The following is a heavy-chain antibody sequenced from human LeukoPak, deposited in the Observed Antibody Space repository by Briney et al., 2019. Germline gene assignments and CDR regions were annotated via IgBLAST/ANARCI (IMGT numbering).Heavy chain of an antibody. D-gene: IGHD3-22*01. V-gene: IGHV4-59*01. CDR3: ARTDSGGYKDY. J-gene: IGHJ4*02. CDR1: GGSITGYH. Sequence: SETLSLTCTVSGGSITGYHWSWIRQPPGKGLEWIGYIYSSETTEYKPSLKSRVTISADTSKNQFSLKLNSVTAADTAVYYCARTDSGGYKDYWGQGILVTVSS. CDR2: IYSSETT.